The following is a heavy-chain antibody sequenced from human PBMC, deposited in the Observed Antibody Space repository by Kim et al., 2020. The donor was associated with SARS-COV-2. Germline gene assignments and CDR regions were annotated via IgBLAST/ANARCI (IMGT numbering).Heavy chain of an antibody. CDR3: ARYSATIGFCGMDV. D-gene: IGHD2-21*01. V-gene: IGHV1-3*01. Sequence: YSQKFPGRVTITRDTSANTAYMELSSLRSEDTAVYYCARYSATIGFCGMDVWGQGTTVTVSS. J-gene: IGHJ6*02.